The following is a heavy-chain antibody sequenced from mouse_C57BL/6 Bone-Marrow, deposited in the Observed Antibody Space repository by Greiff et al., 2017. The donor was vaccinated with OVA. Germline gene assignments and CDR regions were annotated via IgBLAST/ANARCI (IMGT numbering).Heavy chain of an antibody. CDR2: IDPSDSYT. J-gene: IGHJ2*01. Sequence: VQLQQPGAELVKPGASVKLSCKASGYTFTSYWMQWVKQRPGQGLEWIGEIDPSDSYTTYNQKFKGKATLTVDTYSSTTYMQLSSLTSEDSAVYYSAREDYYGSSFDYWGQGTTLTVSS. D-gene: IGHD1-1*01. CDR3: AREDYYGSSFDY. CDR1: GYTFTSYW. V-gene: IGHV1-50*01.